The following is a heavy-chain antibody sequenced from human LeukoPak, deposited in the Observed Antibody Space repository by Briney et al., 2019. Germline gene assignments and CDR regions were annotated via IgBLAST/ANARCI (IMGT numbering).Heavy chain of an antibody. CDR3: ARAPGRFLEWLLLDY. J-gene: IGHJ4*02. CDR2: ISFDGSNK. V-gene: IGHV3-30-3*01. CDR1: GFTFSEYW. D-gene: IGHD3-3*01. Sequence: GGSLRLSCVVSGFTFSEYWMTWVRQAPGKGLEWVAVISFDGSNKYYADSVKGRFTISRDNSKNTLYLQMNSLRAEDTAVYYCARAPGRFLEWLLLDYWGQGTLVTVSS.